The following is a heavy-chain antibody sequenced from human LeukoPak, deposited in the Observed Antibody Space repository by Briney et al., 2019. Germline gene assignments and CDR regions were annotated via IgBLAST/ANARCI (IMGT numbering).Heavy chain of an antibody. CDR3: ARDSPYGDYGDYDAFDI. CDR2: IYTSGST. V-gene: IGHV4-4*07. D-gene: IGHD4-17*01. Sequence: SETLSLTCTVSGGSISSYYWSWIRQPAGKGLEWIGRIYTSGSTNYNPSLKSRVTMSVDTSKNQFSLKLSSVTAADTAVYYCARDSPYGDYGDYDAFDIWGQGTMVTVSS. J-gene: IGHJ3*02. CDR1: GGSISSYY.